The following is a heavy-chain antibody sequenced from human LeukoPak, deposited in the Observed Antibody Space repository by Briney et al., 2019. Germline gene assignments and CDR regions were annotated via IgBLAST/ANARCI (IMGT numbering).Heavy chain of an antibody. D-gene: IGHD3-22*01. CDR1: GYTFTSYG. V-gene: IGHV1-18*01. Sequence: GASVKVSCKASGYTFTSYGISWVRQAPGQGLEWMGWISAYNGNTNYAQKLQGRVTMTTDTSTSTAYMELSSLRSEDTAVYYCARSQFPTYYYDSSGYYPGDAFDIWGQGTMVTVSS. J-gene: IGHJ3*02. CDR3: ARSQFPTYYYDSSGYYPGDAFDI. CDR2: ISAYNGNT.